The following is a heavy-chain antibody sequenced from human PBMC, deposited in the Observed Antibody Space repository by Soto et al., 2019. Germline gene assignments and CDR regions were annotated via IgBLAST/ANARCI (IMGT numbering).Heavy chain of an antibody. Sequence: SGPTLVNPTQTLTLTCTFSGFSLSSIGVGVGWIRQPPGKALEWLGILYWDDDKHYSPSRKSRISIAKDTSKNQVVLTLPNMDPVDTASYYCARMTSLRFLEWLPFDYWRQGTLVTVSS. CDR2: LYWDDDK. D-gene: IGHD3-3*01. V-gene: IGHV2-5*02. J-gene: IGHJ4*02. CDR3: ARMTSLRFLEWLPFDY. CDR1: GFSLSSIGVG.